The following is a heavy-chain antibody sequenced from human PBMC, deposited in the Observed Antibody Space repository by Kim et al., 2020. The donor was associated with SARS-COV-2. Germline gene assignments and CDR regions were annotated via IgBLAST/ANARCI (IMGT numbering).Heavy chain of an antibody. Sequence: GGSLRHSCAASGFTFDDYAMHWVRQAPGKGLEWVSGISWNSGTIGYADSVKGRFTISRDNAKNSLYLQMNSLRTEDTALYYCAKSKITMFQGVLYGMVV. CDR3: AKSKITMFQGVLYGMVV. V-gene: IGHV3-9*01. D-gene: IGHD3-10*01. J-gene: IGHJ6*01. CDR1: GFTFDDYA. CDR2: ISWNSGTI.